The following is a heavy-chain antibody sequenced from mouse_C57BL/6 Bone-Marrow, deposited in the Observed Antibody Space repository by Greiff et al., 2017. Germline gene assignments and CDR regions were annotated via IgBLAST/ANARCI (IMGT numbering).Heavy chain of an antibody. V-gene: IGHV1-15*01. CDR2: IDPETGGT. CDR3: TTVLNWYFDV. J-gene: IGHJ1*03. CDR1: GYTFTDYE. Sequence: QVQLQQSGAELVRPGASVTLSCKASGYTFTDYEMHWVKQTPVNGLEWIGAIDPETGGTAYNQKFKGKAILAADKSSSTAYMELRSLTSEDSAVYYCTTVLNWYFDVWGTGTTVTVSS.